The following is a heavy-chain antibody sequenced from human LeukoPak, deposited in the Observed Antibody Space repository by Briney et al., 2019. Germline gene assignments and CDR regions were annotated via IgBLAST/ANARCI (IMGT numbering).Heavy chain of an antibody. D-gene: IGHD1-26*01. CDR2: ASGSGANT. J-gene: IGHJ4*02. CDR1: GFTLSDYG. Sequence: GGSLRLSCVGSGFTLSDYGMTWVRQAPGKGLEWVSGASGSGANTYYADSVKGRFTISRDNSKNTLYLQMNSLRVEDTALYYGAKGHSFCGSDTCHPRYFGYGGKGTLVTVSS. CDR3: AKGHSFCGSDTCHPRYFGY. V-gene: IGHV3-23*01.